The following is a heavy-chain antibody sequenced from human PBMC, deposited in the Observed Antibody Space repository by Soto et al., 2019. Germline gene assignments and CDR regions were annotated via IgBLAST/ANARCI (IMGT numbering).Heavy chain of an antibody. Sequence: PSETLSLTXAVYGGSFSGYYWSWIRQPPGKGLEWIGEINHSGSTNYNPSLKSRVTISVDTSKNQFSLKLSSVTAADTAVYYCASGLAAALYYFDYWGQGTLVTVSS. CDR2: INHSGST. V-gene: IGHV4-34*01. D-gene: IGHD6-13*01. CDR1: GGSFSGYY. CDR3: ASGLAAALYYFDY. J-gene: IGHJ4*02.